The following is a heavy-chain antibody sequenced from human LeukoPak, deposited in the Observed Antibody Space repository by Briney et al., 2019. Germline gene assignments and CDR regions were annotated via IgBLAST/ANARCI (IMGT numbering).Heavy chain of an antibody. J-gene: IGHJ4*02. CDR2: ISSSSSTI. V-gene: IGHV3-48*04. CDR3: ARGNSSSPGDY. D-gene: IGHD6-13*01. CDR1: GFTFSSYS. Sequence: PSGGSLRLSCAASGFTFSSYSMNWVRQAPGKGLEWVSYISSSSSTIYYADSVKGRFTISRDNAKNSLYLQMNSLRAEDTAVYYCARGNSSSPGDYWGQGTLVTVSS.